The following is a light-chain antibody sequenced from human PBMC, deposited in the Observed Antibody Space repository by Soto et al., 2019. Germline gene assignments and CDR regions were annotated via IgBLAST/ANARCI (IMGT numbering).Light chain of an antibody. V-gene: IGKV3-20*01. J-gene: IGKJ1*01. CDR1: QTITNNY. CDR2: DAS. CDR3: QQYSSSPLT. Sequence: IVLTHSPGTLSLSPGERATLSCRASQTITNNYLAWYQQKPGQAPRLVIYDASSRATGIPDRFSASGSGTDFTLTISRLEPEDVAVYYCQQYSSSPLTFGQGTKVDIK.